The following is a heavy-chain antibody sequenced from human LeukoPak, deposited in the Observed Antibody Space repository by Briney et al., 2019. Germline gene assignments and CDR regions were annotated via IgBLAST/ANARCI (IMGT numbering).Heavy chain of an antibody. D-gene: IGHD1-7*01. CDR1: GASVGGNH. CDR3: ARFGTSSSVAWFDP. Sequence: SETLSLTCAVSGASVGGNHWSWIRQSPEKGLEWIGNIFHDGVTDYNPSFKSRVTMLPDTSKNQFSLRLTSVTAADTAVYYCARFGTSSSVAWFDPWGQGTLVTVSS. J-gene: IGHJ5*02. V-gene: IGHV4-59*02. CDR2: IFHDGVT.